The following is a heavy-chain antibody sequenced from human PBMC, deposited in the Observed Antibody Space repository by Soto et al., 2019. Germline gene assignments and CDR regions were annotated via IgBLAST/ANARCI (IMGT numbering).Heavy chain of an antibody. V-gene: IGHV1-3*01. D-gene: IGHD3-10*01. CDR3: ARGVGQFDY. CDR1: GYTFTSYA. CDR2: INAGNGNT. J-gene: IGHJ4*02. Sequence: ASVKVSCKASGYTFTSYAMHWVRQAPGQRLEWMGWINAGNGNTRYSQRFQGRVTITRYTSASTAYMELSGLRSEDTAVYYCARGVGQFDYWGQGTLVTVS.